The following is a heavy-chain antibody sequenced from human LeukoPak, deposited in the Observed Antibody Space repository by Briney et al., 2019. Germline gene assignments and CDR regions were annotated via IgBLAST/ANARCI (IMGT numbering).Heavy chain of an antibody. CDR2: INPYSGGT. V-gene: IGHV1-2*02. D-gene: IGHD3-22*01. CDR3: AKEIYFYDSSGYLGD. CDR1: GYSFTGYY. Sequence: GASVKVSCKASGYSFTGYYMHWVRQAPGQGLEWMGWINPYSGGTNYAQKFQGRVTMTRDTPISTAYMELTRLRSDDTAVYYCAKEIYFYDSSGYLGDWGQGTLVTVSS. J-gene: IGHJ4*02.